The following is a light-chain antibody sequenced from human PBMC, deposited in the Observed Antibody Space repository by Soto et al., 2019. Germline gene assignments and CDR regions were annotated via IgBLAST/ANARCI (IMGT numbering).Light chain of an antibody. V-gene: IGKV1-5*03. CDR3: QQYHNSILM. CDR2: KAS. CDR1: QSIGSW. Sequence: DVQMTQSPSTLSASVGDRVTITCRASQSIGSWLAWYQQQPGKAPNLLVQKASILVGKFSSRFRGDESGTEFTLTISGVQPDDFAVYYCQQYHNSILMFGQGTKVEIK. J-gene: IGKJ1*01.